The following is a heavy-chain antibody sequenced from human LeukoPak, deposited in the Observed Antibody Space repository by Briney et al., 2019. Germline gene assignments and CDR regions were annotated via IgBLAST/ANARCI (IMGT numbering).Heavy chain of an antibody. V-gene: IGHV3-30*02. Sequence: GGSLRLSCAASGFTFSVYGMHWVRQAPGKGLEWVTFIHYDGSDKYYADSVKGRFTISRDNSKNTLYLQMNSLRAEDTAVYYCAKDLGNSFDYWGQGTLVTVSS. CDR2: IHYDGSDK. J-gene: IGHJ4*02. CDR3: AKDLGNSFDY. CDR1: GFTFSVYG. D-gene: IGHD4-23*01.